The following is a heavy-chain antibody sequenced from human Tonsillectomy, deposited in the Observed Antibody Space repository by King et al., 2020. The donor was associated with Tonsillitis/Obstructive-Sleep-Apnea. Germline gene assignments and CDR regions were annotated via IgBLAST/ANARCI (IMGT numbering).Heavy chain of an antibody. D-gene: IGHD2-2*01. CDR3: SRGPDCGCSSTSCYTRNWFDP. Sequence: VQLVESGGGLVQPGRSLRLSCTASGFTFGDYAMSWVRQAPGKGLEGVGFIRSKAFGRTTEYAASVEGRFTISRDDSKSIAYLQMNSLKTEDTAVYYCSRGPDCGCSSTSCYTRNWFDPWGQGTLVTVSS. CDR2: IRSKAFGRTT. J-gene: IGHJ5*02. V-gene: IGHV3-49*04. CDR1: GFTFGDYA.